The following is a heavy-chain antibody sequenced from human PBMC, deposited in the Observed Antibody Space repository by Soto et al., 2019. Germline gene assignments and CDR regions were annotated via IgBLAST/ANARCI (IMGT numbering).Heavy chain of an antibody. D-gene: IGHD5-12*01. CDR1: GFTFSSYA. V-gene: IGHV3-30-3*01. J-gene: IGHJ6*02. Sequence: GGSLRLSCAASGFTFSSYAMHWVRQAPGKGLEWVAVISYDGSNKYYADSVKGRFTISRDNSKNTLYLQMNSLRAEATAVSYCARGEMATIGTPCSGYYYYGMDVWGQGPTFTASS. CDR2: ISYDGSNK. CDR3: ARGEMATIGTPCSGYYYYGMDV.